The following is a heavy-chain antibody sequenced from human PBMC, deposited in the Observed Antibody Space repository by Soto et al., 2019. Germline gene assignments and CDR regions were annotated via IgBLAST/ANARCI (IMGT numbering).Heavy chain of an antibody. Sequence: EVQLAQSGAEVKKPGESLRISCTGSGYSFSSHWITWVRQMPGRGLEWMGRIDPSDGFTDYSPSFQGQVTISADRSINTAYLQWSSLKASDSAIEYCARRHGDVQSFYYYYGMDVWGQGTTVIVSS. CDR3: ARRHGDVQSFYYYYGMDV. V-gene: IGHV5-10-1*01. J-gene: IGHJ6*02. D-gene: IGHD4-17*01. CDR2: IDPSDGFT. CDR1: GYSFSSHW.